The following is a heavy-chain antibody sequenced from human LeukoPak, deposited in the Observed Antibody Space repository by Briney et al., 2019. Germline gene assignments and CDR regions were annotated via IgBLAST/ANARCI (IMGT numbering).Heavy chain of an antibody. CDR3: ARDSWGYSSIDY. Sequence: PGRSLRVSCAASGFTFSSYGMHWVRQAPGKGLEWVAVIWYDGSNKYYADSVKGRFTISRDNSKNTLYLQMNSLRAEDTAVYYCARDSWGYSSIDYWGQGTLVTVSS. D-gene: IGHD5-18*01. J-gene: IGHJ4*02. CDR1: GFTFSSYG. V-gene: IGHV3-33*01. CDR2: IWYDGSNK.